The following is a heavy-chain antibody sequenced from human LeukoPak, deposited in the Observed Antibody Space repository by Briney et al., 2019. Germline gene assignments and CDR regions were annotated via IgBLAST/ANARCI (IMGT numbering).Heavy chain of an antibody. CDR3: ATNWNRGAVDY. CDR2: IKQDGSEK. CDR1: GFTFNSYW. D-gene: IGHD1/OR15-1a*01. J-gene: IGHJ4*02. V-gene: IGHV3-7*01. Sequence: SGGSLRLSCAASGFTFNSYWMSWVRQAQGKGLEWVANIKQDGSEKYYVDSVKGRFTISRDNAKNSLYLQMNSLRAEDTAVYYCATNWNRGAVDYWGQGTLVTVSS.